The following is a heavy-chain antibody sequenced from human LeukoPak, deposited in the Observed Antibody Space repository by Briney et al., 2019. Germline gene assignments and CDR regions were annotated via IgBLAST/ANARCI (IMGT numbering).Heavy chain of an antibody. J-gene: IGHJ3*02. CDR1: GYTFTSYY. CDR2: INPSGGST. Sequence: WASVKVSCKASGYTFTSYYMNWVRQAPGQGLEWMGIINPSGGSTSYAQKFQGRVTMTRDTSTSTVYMELSSLRSEDTAVYYCAREASWVQSGSYPPGTFDIWGQGTMVTVSS. CDR3: AREASWVQSGSYPPGTFDI. V-gene: IGHV1-46*01. D-gene: IGHD1-26*01.